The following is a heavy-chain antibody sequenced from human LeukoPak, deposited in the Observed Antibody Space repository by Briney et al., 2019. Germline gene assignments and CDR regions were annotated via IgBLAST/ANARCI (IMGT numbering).Heavy chain of an antibody. CDR3: ARAQEIVVVPAATTQAWYYYYMDV. CDR1: GYTFTSYA. D-gene: IGHD2-2*01. V-gene: IGHV7-4-1*02. J-gene: IGHJ6*03. Sequence: LRASVKVSCKASGYTFTSYAMNRVRQAPGQGLEWMGWINTNTGNPTYAQGFTGRFVFSLDTSVSTAYLQISSLKAEDTAVYYCARAQEIVVVPAATTQAWYYYYMDVWGKGTTVTVSS. CDR2: INTNTGNP.